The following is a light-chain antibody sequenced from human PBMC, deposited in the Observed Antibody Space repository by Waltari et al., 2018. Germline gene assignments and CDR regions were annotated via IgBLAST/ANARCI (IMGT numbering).Light chain of an antibody. CDR2: LNN. CDR1: SSNIGAGSD. J-gene: IGLJ3*02. Sequence: QPVLTQPPSVSGPPGQRVTLSCTGSSSNIGAGSDVHWYQQLPGTAPKLLIHLNNNRPSGVPDRFSGSKSGTSASLAITGLQAEDEADYYCQSYDSSLSASVFGGGTKLTVL. V-gene: IGLV1-40*01. CDR3: QSYDSSLSASV.